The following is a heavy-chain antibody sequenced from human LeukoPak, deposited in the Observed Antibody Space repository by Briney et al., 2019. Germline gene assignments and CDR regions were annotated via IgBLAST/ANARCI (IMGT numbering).Heavy chain of an antibody. CDR3: AREKRSGYSPGY. CDR1: GFTFSSYA. Sequence: PGRSLRLSCAASGFTFSSYAMHWVRQAPGKGLEWVAIITYDGSSKFYADSVKGRFTISRDNSKDTLYLQMNSLRPEDTAIYYCAREKRSGYSPGYWGQGTLVTVSS. D-gene: IGHD3-3*01. V-gene: IGHV3-30-3*01. CDR2: ITYDGSSK. J-gene: IGHJ4*02.